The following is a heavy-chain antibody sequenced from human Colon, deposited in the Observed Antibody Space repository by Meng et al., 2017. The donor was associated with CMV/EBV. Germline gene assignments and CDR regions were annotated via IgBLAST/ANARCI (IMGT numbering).Heavy chain of an antibody. V-gene: IGHV3-23*03. CDR3: ATYHRGPDYFLDH. J-gene: IGHJ4*02. D-gene: IGHD4/OR15-4a*01. Sequence: ASGFIFSTYAMSWVRQAPGKGLEWVSVISKDGSDTYYGDSMNGRFTMSRDDATNMVYLQMSSLRPDDTARYFCATYHRGPDYFLDHWGQGTLVTVSS. CDR2: ISKDGSDT. CDR1: GFIFSTYA.